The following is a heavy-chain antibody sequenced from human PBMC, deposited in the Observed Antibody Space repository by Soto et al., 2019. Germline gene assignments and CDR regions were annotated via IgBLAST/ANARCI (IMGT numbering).Heavy chain of an antibody. V-gene: IGHV3-30-3*01. CDR2: ISYDGSNK. J-gene: IGHJ6*02. CDR3: ARDGPTDDYGDYFPYYYYGMDV. D-gene: IGHD4-17*01. Sequence: VQLVESGGGVVQPGRSLRLSCAASGFTFSSYAMHWVRQAPGKGLEWVAVISYDGSNKYYADSVKGRFTISRDNSKNTLYLQMNSLRAEDTAVYYCARDGPTDDYGDYFPYYYYGMDVWGQGTTVTVSS. CDR1: GFTFSSYA.